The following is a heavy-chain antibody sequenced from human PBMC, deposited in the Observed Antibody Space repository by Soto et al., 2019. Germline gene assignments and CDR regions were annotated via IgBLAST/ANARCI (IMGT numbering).Heavy chain of an antibody. CDR2: IKQDGSEK. V-gene: IGHV3-7*03. D-gene: IGHD2-2*01. J-gene: IGHJ4*02. CDR1: GFTFSSHW. CDR3: ARRPIYCTSTSCYPRFFDY. Sequence: LRLSCAASGFTFSSHWMSWVRQAPGKGLEWVANIKQDGSEKYYVDSVKGRFIISRDNARNSLHLQMNSLRAEDTAIYYCARRPIYCTSTSCYPRFFDYWGRGTLVTVSS.